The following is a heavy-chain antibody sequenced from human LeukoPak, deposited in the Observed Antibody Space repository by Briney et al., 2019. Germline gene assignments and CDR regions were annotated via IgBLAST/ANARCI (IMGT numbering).Heavy chain of an antibody. CDR3: AGGGRRGVVTATHDAFDI. Sequence: ASVKVSCKASGYTFTSYYMHWVRQAPGQGLEWMGIINPSGGSTSYAQKFQGRVTMTRDTSTSTVYMELSSLRSEDTAVYYCAGGGRRGVVTATHDAFDIWGQGTMVTVSS. D-gene: IGHD2-21*02. J-gene: IGHJ3*02. CDR2: INPSGGST. CDR1: GYTFTSYY. V-gene: IGHV1-46*01.